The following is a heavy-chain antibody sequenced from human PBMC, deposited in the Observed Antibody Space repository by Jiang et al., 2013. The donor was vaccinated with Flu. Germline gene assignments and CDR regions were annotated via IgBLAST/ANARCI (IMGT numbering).Heavy chain of an antibody. CDR2: IFYSGSS. V-gene: IGHV4-39*01. CDR1: GGSVSSRTNY. CDR3: ARQSFGSSGNDYGFYFDY. Sequence: GLVKPSETLSLTCTVSGGSVSSRTNYWGWIRQPPGKGLEWIGSIFYSGSSFYNPSLKSRITISVDTSRNHFSLNLRSVTAADTAIYYCARQSFGSSGNDYGFYFDYWGQGTLVTVFS. J-gene: IGHJ4*02. D-gene: IGHD5-12*01.